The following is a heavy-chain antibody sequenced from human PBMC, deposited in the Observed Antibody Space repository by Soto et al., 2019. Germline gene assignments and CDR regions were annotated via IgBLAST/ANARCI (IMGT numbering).Heavy chain of an antibody. CDR1: GFTFSSYA. CDR2: ISGSGGST. Sequence: GGSLRLSCAASGFTFSSYAMSWVRQAPGKGLEWVSAISGSGGSTYYADSVKGRFTISRDNAKNSLYLQMNSLRAEDTALYYCARGQYYYDSSGYTDYWGQGTLVTVSS. V-gene: IGHV3-23*01. CDR3: ARGQYYYDSSGYTDY. D-gene: IGHD3-22*01. J-gene: IGHJ4*02.